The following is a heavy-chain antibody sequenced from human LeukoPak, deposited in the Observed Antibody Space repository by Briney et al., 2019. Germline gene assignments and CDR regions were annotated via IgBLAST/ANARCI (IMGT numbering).Heavy chain of an antibody. CDR1: GFTFSTYA. J-gene: IGHJ4*02. D-gene: IGHD3-10*01. CDR3: ARQGSGSYYLDY. V-gene: IGHV3-23*01. Sequence: GGTLRLSCAASGFTFSTYAMSWVRQAPGKGLEWVSALSPSGGITNYEDSVKGRFTISRDNSKNTLYLQMNSLRAEDTAVYYCARQGSGSYYLDYWGQGTLVTVSS. CDR2: LSPSGGIT.